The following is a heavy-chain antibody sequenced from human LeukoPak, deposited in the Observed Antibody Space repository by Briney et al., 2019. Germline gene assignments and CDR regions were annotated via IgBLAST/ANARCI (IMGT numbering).Heavy chain of an antibody. CDR3: ASVTTIVVIISSAFDI. D-gene: IGHD3-22*01. J-gene: IGHJ3*02. Sequence: GSLRLSCAASGFTVSNNYMSWVRQAPGKGLEWVSVIYSGGSTFYADSVKGRFTISRDNSKNTVYLQMNSLRAEDTAVYYCASVTTIVVIISSAFDIWGQGTMVTVSS. V-gene: IGHV3-66*01. CDR1: GFTVSNNY. CDR2: IYSGGST.